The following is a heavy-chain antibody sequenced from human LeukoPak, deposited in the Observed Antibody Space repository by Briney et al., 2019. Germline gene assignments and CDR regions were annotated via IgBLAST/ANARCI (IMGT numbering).Heavy chain of an antibody. D-gene: IGHD1-26*01. V-gene: IGHV3-48*02. CDR3: ASSGSYRFDY. J-gene: IGHJ4*02. Sequence: GGSLRLSCEASGFTFSSYWMSWVRQAPGKGLEWVSHITASGTAVFYADSVKGRFTISRDNAKNSLYLQMNSLRDEDTAVYYCASSGSYRFDYWGQGTLVTVSS. CDR2: ITASGTAV. CDR1: GFTFSSYW.